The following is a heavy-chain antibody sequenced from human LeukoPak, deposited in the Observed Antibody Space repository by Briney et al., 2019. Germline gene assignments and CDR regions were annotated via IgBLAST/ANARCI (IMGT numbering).Heavy chain of an antibody. CDR1: RASISTYY. V-gene: IGHV4-59*01. CDR3: ARGSDYGDY. Sequence: KSSETLSLTCTVSRASISTYYWSWIRQPPGKGLEWIGYIYYSGSTNYNPSLKGRVTMSVDTSKYQLSLRLSSVTAADTAVYYCARGSDYGDYWGQGTLVTVSS. J-gene: IGHJ4*02. CDR2: IYYSGST. D-gene: IGHD3-3*01.